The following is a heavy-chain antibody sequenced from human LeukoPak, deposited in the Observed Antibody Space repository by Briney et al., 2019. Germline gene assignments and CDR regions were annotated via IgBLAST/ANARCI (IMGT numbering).Heavy chain of an antibody. Sequence: ASVKVSCKASGYTFTSYGISWVRQAPGQGLEWMGWISAYNGNTNYAQKLQGRVTMTTDTSTSTAYMELRSLRSDDTAVYYCARVVDYDFWSGYVDYWGQGTLVTVSP. CDR2: ISAYNGNT. J-gene: IGHJ4*02. D-gene: IGHD3-3*01. V-gene: IGHV1-18*01. CDR3: ARVVDYDFWSGYVDY. CDR1: GYTFTSYG.